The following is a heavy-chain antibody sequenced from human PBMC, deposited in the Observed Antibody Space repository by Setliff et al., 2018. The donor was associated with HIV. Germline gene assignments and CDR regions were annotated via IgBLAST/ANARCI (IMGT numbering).Heavy chain of an antibody. V-gene: IGHV4-4*09. Sequence: SETLSLTCTVSGGSISSYYWSWIRQPPGKGLEWIGYIYTSGSTNYNPSLKSRVTISVDTSKDQFSLKLSSVTAADTAVYYCARGLSFYDPGGFDYWGQGTLVTVSS. J-gene: IGHJ4*02. CDR3: ARGLSFYDPGGFDY. CDR1: GGSISSYY. D-gene: IGHD3-22*01. CDR2: IYTSGST.